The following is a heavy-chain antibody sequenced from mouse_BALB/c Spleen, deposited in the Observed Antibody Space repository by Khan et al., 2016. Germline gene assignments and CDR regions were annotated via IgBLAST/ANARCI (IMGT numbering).Heavy chain of an antibody. CDR1: GFNIKDTY. V-gene: IGHV14-3*02. D-gene: IGHD2-3*01. CDR3: ATEGYYGYFDV. Sequence: EVQLQQSGAELVKPGASVKLSCTASGFNIKDTYMHWVKQRPEQGLEWIGRIDPANGNTKYDPMFQGKATITADTSSNPAYLQLSSLTAEDTAVYYCATEGYYGYFDVWGAGSTVTVSS. CDR2: IDPANGNT. J-gene: IGHJ1*01.